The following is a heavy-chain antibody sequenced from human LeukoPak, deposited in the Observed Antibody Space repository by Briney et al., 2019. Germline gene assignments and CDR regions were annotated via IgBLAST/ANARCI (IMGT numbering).Heavy chain of an antibody. D-gene: IGHD2-2*01. J-gene: IGHJ4*02. Sequence: GGSLRLSCAASVFTFSSYAMSWVRQAPGKGLECVSAISGSGGSTYYADSVKGRFTISRDNSKNTLYLQMNSLRAEDTAVYYCAKDLDCSSTSCYPDYWGQGTLVTVSS. V-gene: IGHV3-23*01. CDR1: VFTFSSYA. CDR2: ISGSGGST. CDR3: AKDLDCSSTSCYPDY.